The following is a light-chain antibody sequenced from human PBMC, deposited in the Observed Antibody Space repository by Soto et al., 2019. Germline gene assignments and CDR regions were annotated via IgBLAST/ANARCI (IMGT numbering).Light chain of an antibody. CDR1: QGIVRW. CDR3: QQYNSYWT. Sequence: DIQKTQSPSTLSASVGDRVTITCRASQGIVRWLAWYQQKPGKAPKLLIYDASSLESGVPSRFSGSGSGTEFTLTISSLQPDDFATYYCQQYNSYWTFGQGTKVDIK. CDR2: DAS. V-gene: IGKV1-5*01. J-gene: IGKJ1*01.